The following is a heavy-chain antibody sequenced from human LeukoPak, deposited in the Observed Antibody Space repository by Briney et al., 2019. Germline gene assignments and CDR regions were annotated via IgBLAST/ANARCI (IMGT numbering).Heavy chain of an antibody. CDR1: GFTFSSYW. D-gene: IGHD2-15*01. CDR2: IKQDGSEK. CDR3: ARDQTPFY. J-gene: IGHJ4*02. Sequence: GGSLRLSCAASGFTFSSYWMSWVRQAPGKGLEWVANIKQDGSEKYYVDSVKGRFTISRDNAKNSMWLQMNSLRDEDTAVYYCARDQTPFYWGQGSLVTVSS. V-gene: IGHV3-7*01.